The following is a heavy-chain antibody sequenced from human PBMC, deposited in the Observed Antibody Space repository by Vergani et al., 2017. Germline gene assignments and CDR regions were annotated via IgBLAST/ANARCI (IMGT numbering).Heavy chain of an antibody. CDR2: ISSSSSYI. V-gene: IGHV3-21*01. Sequence: EVQLVESGGGLVKPGGSLRLSCAASGVTFSSYSMNWVRQAPGKGLEWVSSISSSSSYIYYADSVKGRFTISRDNAKNSLYLQMNSLRAEDTAVYYCARDFFPGLGVPDAFDIWGQGTMVTVSS. CDR1: GVTFSSYS. D-gene: IGHD2-8*02. J-gene: IGHJ3*02. CDR3: ARDFFPGLGVPDAFDI.